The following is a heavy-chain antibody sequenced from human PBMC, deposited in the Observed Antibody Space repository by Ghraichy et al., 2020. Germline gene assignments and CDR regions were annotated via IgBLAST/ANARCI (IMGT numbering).Heavy chain of an antibody. D-gene: IGHD1-1*01. CDR1: SGSFSGYY. CDR2: INHSGST. CDR3: ARSFYHQLARAFDI. V-gene: IGHV4-34*01. J-gene: IGHJ3*02. Sequence: SQTLSLTCAVYSGSFSGYYWSWIRQPPGKGLEWIGEINHSGSTNYNPSLKSRVTISVDTSKNQFSLKLSSVTAADTAVYYCARSFYHQLARAFDIWGQGTMVTVSS.